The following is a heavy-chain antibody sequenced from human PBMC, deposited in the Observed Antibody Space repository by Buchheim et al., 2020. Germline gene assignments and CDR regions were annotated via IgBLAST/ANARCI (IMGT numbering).Heavy chain of an antibody. CDR3: AREKSYSDFWSGYYDY. CDR2: INGGSNAI. V-gene: IGHV3-48*01. J-gene: IGHJ4*02. CDR1: GFTFSNYN. D-gene: IGHD3-3*01. Sequence: EVQLVESGGTLVQPGGSLRLSCAVSGFTFSNYNMNWVRQAPGKGLEWVSYINGGSNAIYYADSVKGRFTISRDNAKNSLYLQMSSLRAEDTAVYYCAREKSYSDFWSGYYDYWGQGT.